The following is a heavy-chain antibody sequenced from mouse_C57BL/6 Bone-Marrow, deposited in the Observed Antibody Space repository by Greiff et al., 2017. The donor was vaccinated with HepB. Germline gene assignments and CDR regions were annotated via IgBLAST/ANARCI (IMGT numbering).Heavy chain of an antibody. CDR3: ARKGLTGSFAY. D-gene: IGHD4-1*01. CDR2: IWSGGST. Sequence: QVQLQQSGPGLVQPSQSLSITCTVSGFSFTSYGVHWVRQSPGKGLEWLGVIWSGGSTDYYAAFISRLSISKDNSKSQVFFKLNSLQADDTAIYYCARKGLTGSFAYWGQGTLVTVSA. CDR1: GFSFTSYG. J-gene: IGHJ3*01. V-gene: IGHV2-2*01.